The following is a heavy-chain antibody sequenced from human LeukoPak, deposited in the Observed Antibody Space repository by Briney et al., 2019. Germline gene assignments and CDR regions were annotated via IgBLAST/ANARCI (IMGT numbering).Heavy chain of an antibody. CDR1: GYSFINYY. J-gene: IGHJ4*01. V-gene: IGHV5-51*01. CDR3: ARQYSSGWFRHFDY. D-gene: IGHD3-22*01. CDR2: IYPGGSDT. Sequence: GESLKISCRSSGYSFINYYIGGVRHVPGKGLEWMGVIYPGGSDTTYSPSCRGQVVFSADRSTSTVYLQLTSLQASDTAIYYCARQYSSGWFRHFDYWGQGNLITVSS.